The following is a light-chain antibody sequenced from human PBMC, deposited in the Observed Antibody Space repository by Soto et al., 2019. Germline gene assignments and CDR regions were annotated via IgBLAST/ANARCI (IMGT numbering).Light chain of an antibody. Sequence: EIVLTQSPGTLSLSPGERATLSCRASQSVGNTYLAWYQQKPGQAPKLLIYDAASRATGIPDSFSGSGSGTDFTLAISRLEPDDFAVYYWQHYGRSASFFTFGPGTKVDMK. CDR1: QSVGNTY. V-gene: IGKV3-20*01. J-gene: IGKJ3*01. CDR3: QHYGRSASFFT. CDR2: DAA.